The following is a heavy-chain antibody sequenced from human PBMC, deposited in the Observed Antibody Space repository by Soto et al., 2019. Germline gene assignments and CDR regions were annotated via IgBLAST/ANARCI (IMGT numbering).Heavy chain of an antibody. Sequence: GESLKISCKSSGYKFTTYWINLVRQMPGKGLEWLGRIDPTDSYTNYSPSFQGHVTISRDKSISTAYLQWRSLKASDTAIYYCARQRVDSAMDYYYYTMDVWGQGTAVTVSS. CDR1: GYKFTTYW. J-gene: IGHJ6*02. V-gene: IGHV5-10-1*01. CDR3: ARQRVDSAMDYYYYTMDV. D-gene: IGHD5-18*01. CDR2: IDPTDSYT.